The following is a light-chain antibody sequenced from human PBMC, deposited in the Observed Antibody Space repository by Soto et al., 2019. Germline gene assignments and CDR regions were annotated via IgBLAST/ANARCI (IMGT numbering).Light chain of an antibody. Sequence: QSVLTQPASVSGSPGQSIAIACTGTSSDVGAYDYVSWYQQHPGKAPKVMIYDVTNRPSGVSNRFSGSKSGNTASLTNSGLQAEDVADYYCSSYTSSSTYVFGTGTKLTVL. CDR1: SSDVGAYDY. CDR3: SSYTSSSTYV. J-gene: IGLJ1*01. CDR2: DVT. V-gene: IGLV2-14*01.